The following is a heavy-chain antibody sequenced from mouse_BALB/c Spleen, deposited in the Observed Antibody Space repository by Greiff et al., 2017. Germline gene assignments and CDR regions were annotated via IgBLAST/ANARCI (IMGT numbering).Heavy chain of an antibody. CDR1: GFSLTSYG. CDR3: ARDRDELGGFFAY. D-gene: IGHD4-1*01. V-gene: IGHV2-9*02. J-gene: IGHJ3*01. CDR2: IWAGGST. Sequence: VQLQESGPGLVAPSQSLSITCTVSGFSLTSYGVHWVRQPPGKGLEWLGVIWAGGSTNYNSALMSRLSISKDNSKSQVFLKMNSLQTDDTAMYYCARDRDELGGFFAYWGQGTLVTVSA.